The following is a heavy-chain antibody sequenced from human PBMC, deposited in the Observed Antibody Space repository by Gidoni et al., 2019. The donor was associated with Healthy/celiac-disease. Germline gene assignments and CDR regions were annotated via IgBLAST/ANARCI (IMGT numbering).Heavy chain of an antibody. D-gene: IGHD2-15*01. CDR3: ARDNDGGTRTFDY. J-gene: IGHJ4*02. Sequence: QVQLVESGGGVVQPGRSLRLSCAASGFTFSSYGMHWVRQAPGKGLEWVAVIWYDGSNKYYADSVKGRFTISRDNSKNTLYLQMNSLRAEDTAVYYCARDNDGGTRTFDYWGQGTLVTVSS. V-gene: IGHV3-33*01. CDR2: IWYDGSNK. CDR1: GFTFSSYG.